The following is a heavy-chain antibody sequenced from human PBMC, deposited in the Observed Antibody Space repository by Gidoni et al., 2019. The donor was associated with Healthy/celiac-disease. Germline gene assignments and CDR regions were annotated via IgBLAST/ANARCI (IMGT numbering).Heavy chain of an antibody. D-gene: IGHD2-2*02. CDR1: GFTFSSYW. Sequence: EVQLVESGGGLVQPGGSLRLSCAASGFTFSSYWMHWVRQAPGKGLVWVSRINSDGSSTSYADSVKGRFTISRDNAKNTLYLQMNSLRAEDTAVYYCARPYCSSTSCYTIWFDPWGQGTLVTVSS. J-gene: IGHJ5*02. CDR2: INSDGSST. CDR3: ARPYCSSTSCYTIWFDP. V-gene: IGHV3-74*01.